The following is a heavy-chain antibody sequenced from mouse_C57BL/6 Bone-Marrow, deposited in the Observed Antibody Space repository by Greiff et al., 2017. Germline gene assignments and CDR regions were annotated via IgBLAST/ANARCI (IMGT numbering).Heavy chain of an antibody. V-gene: IGHV1-64*01. CDR1: GYTFTSYW. CDR3: AGGVHGSPPFAY. Sequence: VQLQQPGAELVKPGASVKLSCKASGYTFTSYWMHWVKQRPGQGLEWIGMIHPNSGSTNYNEKFKSKATLTEDKSSSTAYMQLSSLTSEDSAVYYCAGGVHGSPPFAYWGQGTLVTVSA. J-gene: IGHJ3*01. CDR2: IHPNSGST. D-gene: IGHD1-1*01.